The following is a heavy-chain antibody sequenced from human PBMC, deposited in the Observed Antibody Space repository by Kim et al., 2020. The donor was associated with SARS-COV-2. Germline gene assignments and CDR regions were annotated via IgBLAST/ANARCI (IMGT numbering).Heavy chain of an antibody. V-gene: IGHV3-48*02. CDR2: ISSSGSTI. Sequence: GGSLRLSCAASGFTFSTYSMNWVRQAPGKGLEWVSYISSSGSTIYYADSVKGRFTISRDNAKNSLYLQMNSLRDEDTAVYYCARYYYDSSGYPKGASDYWGQGTLVTVSS. CDR3: ARYYYDSSGYPKGASDY. D-gene: IGHD3-22*01. CDR1: GFTFSTYS. J-gene: IGHJ4*02.